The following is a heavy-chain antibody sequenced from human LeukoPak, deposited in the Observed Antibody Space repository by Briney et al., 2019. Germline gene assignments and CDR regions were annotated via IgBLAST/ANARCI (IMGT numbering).Heavy chain of an antibody. V-gene: IGHV4-39*01. CDR1: GGSISSSSYY. J-gene: IGHJ6*03. CDR3: ARRGYYYSNYCMVV. CDR2: IYYSGTT. Sequence: SETESPACTVSGGSISSSSYYWGWIRQPPGKGLEWIGSIYYSGTTHYNPSLESRVTISVDTSKNQFSLKLSSVTAADTAVYYCARRGYYYSNYCMVVWGKGTTVTVSS. D-gene: IGHD5-18*01.